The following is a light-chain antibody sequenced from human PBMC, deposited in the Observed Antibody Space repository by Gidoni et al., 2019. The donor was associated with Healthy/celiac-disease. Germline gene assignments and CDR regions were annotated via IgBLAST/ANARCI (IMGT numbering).Light chain of an antibody. V-gene: IGKV1-5*03. CDR2: KAS. Sequence: DIQMTQSPSTLSASVGDRVTITGRASQSISSWLAWYQQKPGKAPKLRIYKASSLESGVPSRFSGSGSGTEFTLTISSLQPDDFATYYCQQYNSYLLTFGGGTKVEIK. CDR1: QSISSW. J-gene: IGKJ4*01. CDR3: QQYNSYLLT.